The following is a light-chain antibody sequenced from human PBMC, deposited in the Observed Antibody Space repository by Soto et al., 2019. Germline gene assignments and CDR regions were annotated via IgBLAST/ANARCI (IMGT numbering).Light chain of an antibody. CDR1: QSVSNNY. V-gene: IGKV3-20*01. Sequence: ESVLTQSPGTLSLSPGERATLSCRASQSVSNNYLAWYQQKPGQAPRLLIYGGSSRATGIPDRFSGSGSGTDFTLTISRLEPVDFAVYYCQQYGSTRWTFGQGTKVDIK. CDR2: GGS. J-gene: IGKJ1*01. CDR3: QQYGSTRWT.